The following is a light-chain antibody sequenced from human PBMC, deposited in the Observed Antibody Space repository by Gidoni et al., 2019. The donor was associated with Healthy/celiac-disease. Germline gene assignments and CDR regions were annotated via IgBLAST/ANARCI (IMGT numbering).Light chain of an antibody. V-gene: IGKV1-8*01. CDR2: AAS. Sequence: IRMSQSPSSLSASTGDRVTIPCRASQGISSYLAWYQQKPGKAPKLLIYAASTLQSGVPSRFSGSGSGTDFTLTISCLQSEDFATYYCQQYYSYPYTFGQGTKLEIK. CDR1: QGISSY. CDR3: QQYYSYPYT. J-gene: IGKJ2*01.